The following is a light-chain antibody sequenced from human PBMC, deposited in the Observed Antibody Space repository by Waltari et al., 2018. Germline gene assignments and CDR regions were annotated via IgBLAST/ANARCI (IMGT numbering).Light chain of an antibody. J-gene: IGLJ3*02. CDR3: YSTDISGSLWV. CDR1: ALPRKY. CDR2: EDT. V-gene: IGLV3-10*01. Sequence: SYELTQPPSVSVSPGQTARIACSGDALPRKYAYWYQHKSGQAPVLVIYEDTKRPSAIPERFSGSSSEAVATLTISGAQEEDEADYYCYSTDISGSLWVFGGGTKVTVL.